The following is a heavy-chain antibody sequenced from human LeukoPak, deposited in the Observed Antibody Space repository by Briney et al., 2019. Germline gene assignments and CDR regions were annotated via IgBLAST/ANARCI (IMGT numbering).Heavy chain of an antibody. V-gene: IGHV4-34*01. Sequence: PSETLSLTCAVYGGSFSGYYWSWIRQPPGKGLEWIGEINHSGSTNYNPSLKSRVTISVDTSKNQFSLKLSSVTAADTAVYYCAREGRPRSWFDPWGQGTLVTVSS. CDR3: AREGRPRSWFDP. J-gene: IGHJ5*02. CDR2: INHSGST. CDR1: GGSFSGYY. D-gene: IGHD1-14*01.